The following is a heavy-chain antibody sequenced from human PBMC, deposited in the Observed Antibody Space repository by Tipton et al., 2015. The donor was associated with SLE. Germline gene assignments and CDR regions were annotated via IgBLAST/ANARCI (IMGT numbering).Heavy chain of an antibody. Sequence: LRLSCTVSGDSITRSYWSWIRQPPGKGLEWIGYFFYRGSSSYNPSLKSRVTISIDASKSQFSLQLSSVTAADTAVYYCARGRVPNTWGQGTLVTVST. CDR3: ARGRVPNT. CDR1: GDSITRSY. V-gene: IGHV4-59*01. CDR2: FFYRGSS. J-gene: IGHJ5*02.